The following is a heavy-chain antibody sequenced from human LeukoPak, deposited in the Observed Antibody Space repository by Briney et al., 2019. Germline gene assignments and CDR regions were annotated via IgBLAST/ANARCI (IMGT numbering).Heavy chain of an antibody. CDR3: ARVEEYSSSSTYDY. CDR2: IYHSGST. V-gene: IGHV4-30-2*01. D-gene: IGHD6-6*01. CDR1: GGSISSGGYY. Sequence: PSQTLSLTCTVSGGSISSGGYYWSWIRQPPGKGLEWIGYIYHSGSTYYNPSLKSRVTISVDRSKNQFSLKLSSVTAADTAVYYCARVEEYSSSSTYDYWGQGTLVTVSS. J-gene: IGHJ4*02.